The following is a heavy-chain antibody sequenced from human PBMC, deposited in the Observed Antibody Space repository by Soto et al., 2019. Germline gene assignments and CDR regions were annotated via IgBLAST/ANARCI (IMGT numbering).Heavy chain of an antibody. V-gene: IGHV4-59*01. J-gene: IGHJ4*02. CDR1: GGSISSYY. CDR3: ARGGYDPRSMWDY. Sequence: PSETLSLTCTVSGGSISSYYWSWIRQPPGKGLEWIGYIYYSGSTNYNPSLKSRVTISVDTSKNQFSLKLSSVTAADTAVYYCARGGYDPRSMWDYWGQGTLVTVSS. D-gene: IGHD5-12*01. CDR2: IYYSGST.